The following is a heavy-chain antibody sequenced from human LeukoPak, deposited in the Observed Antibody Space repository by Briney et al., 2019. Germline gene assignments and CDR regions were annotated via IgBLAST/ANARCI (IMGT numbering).Heavy chain of an antibody. J-gene: IGHJ6*04. CDR2: ISAYNGNT. CDR1: GYTFISYG. V-gene: IGHV1-18*04. CDR3: AREGYSGYGGYFYYGMDV. D-gene: IGHD5-12*01. Sequence: GSVKVSCKASGYTFISYGISWGRQAPGQGLEWMGWISAYNGNTNYAQKVQGRVTMTTDTSTSTAYMEMRSLRSDDTAVYYCAREGYSGYGGYFYYGMDVWGKGTTVTVSP.